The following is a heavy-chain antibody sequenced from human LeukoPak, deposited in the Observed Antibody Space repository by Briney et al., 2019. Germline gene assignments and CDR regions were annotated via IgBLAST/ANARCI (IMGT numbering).Heavy chain of an antibody. V-gene: IGHV3-23*01. Sequence: GGSLRLSCAASGFTFSSYAMSWVRQAPGKGLEWVSAISGSGGSTYYADSVKGRFTISRDNSKNTLYLQMNTLRAEDTPVYYCAKELWEATTVTLYAFDIWGQGTMVTVSS. J-gene: IGHJ3*02. D-gene: IGHD4-11*01. CDR1: GFTFSSYA. CDR2: ISGSGGST. CDR3: AKELWEATTVTLYAFDI.